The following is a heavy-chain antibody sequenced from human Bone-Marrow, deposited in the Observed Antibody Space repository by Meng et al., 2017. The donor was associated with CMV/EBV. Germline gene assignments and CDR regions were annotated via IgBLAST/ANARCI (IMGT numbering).Heavy chain of an antibody. CDR1: GFTFSSYG. Sequence: GESLKISCAASGFTFSSYGMHWVRQAPGKGREWVANIKQDGSEKYYVDSVKGRFTISRDNAKNSLYLQMNSLRAEDTAVYYCARDLSFDYWGQGTLVTVSS. CDR2: IKQDGSEK. V-gene: IGHV3-7*01. J-gene: IGHJ4*02. CDR3: ARDLSFDY.